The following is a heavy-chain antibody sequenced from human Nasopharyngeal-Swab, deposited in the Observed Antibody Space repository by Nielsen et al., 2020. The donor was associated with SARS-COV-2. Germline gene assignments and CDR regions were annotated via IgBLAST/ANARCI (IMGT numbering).Heavy chain of an antibody. Sequence: VRQAPGKGLEWISYISGSSSTIYYADSVKGRFPISRDNAKNSLYLQMNSLRAEDTSVYYCARDLGFNTIFGVVIRKPYYMDVWGKGTTVTVSS. V-gene: IGHV3-48*04. CDR3: ARDLGFNTIFGVVIRKPYYMDV. J-gene: IGHJ6*03. CDR2: ISGSSSTI. D-gene: IGHD3-3*01.